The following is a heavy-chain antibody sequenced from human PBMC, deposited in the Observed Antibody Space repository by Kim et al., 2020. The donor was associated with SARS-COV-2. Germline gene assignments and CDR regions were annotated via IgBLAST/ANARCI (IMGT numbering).Heavy chain of an antibody. CDR2: IYPGDSDT. CDR1: GYSFTSYW. V-gene: IGHV5-51*01. D-gene: IGHD1-26*01. CDR3: ARRPKVGTTLPGYFDY. J-gene: IGHJ4*02. Sequence: GESLKISCKGSGYSFTSYWIGWVRQRPGKGLEWMGIIYPGDSDTRYSPSFQGQVTISADKSISTAYLQWSSLKASDTAMYYCARRPKVGTTLPGYFDYWGQGTLVTVSS.